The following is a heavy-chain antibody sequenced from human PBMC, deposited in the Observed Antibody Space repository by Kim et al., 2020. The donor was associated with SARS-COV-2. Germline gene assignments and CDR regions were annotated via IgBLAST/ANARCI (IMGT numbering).Heavy chain of an antibody. Sequence: GGSLRLSCAASGFTFSSYSMNWVRQAPGKGLEWVSSISSSSSYIYYADSVKGRFTISRDNAKNSLYLQMNSLRAEDTAVYYCARDYGSGSYGGYYFDYWGQGTLVTVSS. CDR1: GFTFSSYS. J-gene: IGHJ4*02. CDR2: ISSSSSYI. V-gene: IGHV3-21*01. CDR3: ARDYGSGSYGGYYFDY. D-gene: IGHD3-10*01.